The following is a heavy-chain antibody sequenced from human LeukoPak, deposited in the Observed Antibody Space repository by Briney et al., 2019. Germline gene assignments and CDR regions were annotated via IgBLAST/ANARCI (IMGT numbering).Heavy chain of an antibody. CDR2: IYTSGST. Sequence: SETLSLTCTVSGGSISSGGYYWSWIRQPAGKGLEWIGRIYTSGSTNYNPSLKSRVTMSVDTSKNQFSLKLSSVTAADTAVYYCARVSAEIVDTAMGYYYYGMDVWGQGTTVTVSS. D-gene: IGHD5-18*01. J-gene: IGHJ6*02. V-gene: IGHV4-61*02. CDR1: GGSISSGGYY. CDR3: ARVSAEIVDTAMGYYYYGMDV.